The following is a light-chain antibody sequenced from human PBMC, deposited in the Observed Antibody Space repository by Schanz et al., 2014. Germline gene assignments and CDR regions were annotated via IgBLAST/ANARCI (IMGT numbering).Light chain of an antibody. CDR3: AAWDDSLSGYWV. V-gene: IGLV1-47*01. J-gene: IGLJ3*02. CDR1: SSNIGAGYD. CDR2: RNN. Sequence: QSVLTQTPSVSGAPGQYITIPRTGSSSNIGAGYDVHWYQQLPGTAPKLLIYRNNQRPSGVPDRFSGSKSGTSASLAISGLRSEDEADYYCAAWDDSLSGYWVFGGGTKLTVL.